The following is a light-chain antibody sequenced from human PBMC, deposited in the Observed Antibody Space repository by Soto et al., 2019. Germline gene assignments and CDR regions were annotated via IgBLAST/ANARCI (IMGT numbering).Light chain of an antibody. CDR3: QQYNSYWT. J-gene: IGKJ1*01. CDR1: QSISGW. Sequence: DIQMTQSPSTLSASVGYRVTITCRASQSISGWLAWYQQKPGKAPKLLIYKASSLQSGVPSRFGGSGSGTEFTLTISSLRPDDFATYYCQQYNSYWTFGQGTKGDIK. V-gene: IGKV1-5*03. CDR2: KAS.